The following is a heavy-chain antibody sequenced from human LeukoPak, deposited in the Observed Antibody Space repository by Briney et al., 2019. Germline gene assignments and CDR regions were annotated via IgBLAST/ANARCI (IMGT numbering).Heavy chain of an antibody. CDR1: GYTFTGYY. J-gene: IGHJ4*02. V-gene: IGHV1-2*02. Sequence: ASVKVSCKASGYTFTGYYMHWVRQAPGLGLEWMGWINPNSGGTNYAQKFQGRVTMTRDTSISTAYMELSRLRSDDTAVYYCARDRRITIFGVVIILGYWGQGTLVTVSS. CDR2: INPNSGGT. D-gene: IGHD3-3*01. CDR3: ARDRRITIFGVVIILGY.